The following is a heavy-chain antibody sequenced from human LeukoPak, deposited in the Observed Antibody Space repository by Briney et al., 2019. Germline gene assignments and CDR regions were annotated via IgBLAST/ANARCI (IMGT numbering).Heavy chain of an antibody. CDR3: ACAGRGYCDSLDY. CDR2: IWYDGSNK. D-gene: IGHD3-22*01. V-gene: IGHV3-33*01. CDR1: GFTFSSCG. Sequence: GGSLRLSCAASGFTFSSCGMHWVRQAPGKGLEWVALIWYDGSNKYYADSVKGRFTISRDNSNNTLYLQMNSLRAEDTAVYYCACAGRGYCDSLDYWGQGNLVTVSS. J-gene: IGHJ4*02.